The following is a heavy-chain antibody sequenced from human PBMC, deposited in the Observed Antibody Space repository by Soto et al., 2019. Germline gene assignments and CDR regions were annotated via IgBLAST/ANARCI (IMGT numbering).Heavy chain of an antibody. CDR1: GFTFSSYA. Sequence: GGSLLISCAASGFTFSSYAMTWVRQAPGKGLECVSGIGGSGVSTYYADSVKGRFTISRDNSKNTLYLQMNSLRAEDTAVYYCARDVLRYNSNTTTSDYWGQGTLVTVSS. D-gene: IGHD1-20*01. V-gene: IGHV3-23*01. J-gene: IGHJ4*02. CDR3: ARDVLRYNSNTTTSDY. CDR2: IGGSGVST.